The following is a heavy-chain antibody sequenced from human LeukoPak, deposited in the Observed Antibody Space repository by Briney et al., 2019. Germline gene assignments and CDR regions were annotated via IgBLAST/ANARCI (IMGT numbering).Heavy chain of an antibody. CDR1: GGSISSGGYC. D-gene: IGHD3-3*01. CDR3: ARVSVLLRFLEWLPVYFDY. J-gene: IGHJ4*02. Sequence: SETLSLTCTVSGGSISSGGYCWSWIRQHPGKGLEWIGYIYYSGSTYYNPSLKSRVTISVDTSKNQFSLKLSSVTAADTAVYYCARVSVLLRFLEWLPVYFDYWGQGTLVTVSS. V-gene: IGHV4-31*03. CDR2: IYYSGST.